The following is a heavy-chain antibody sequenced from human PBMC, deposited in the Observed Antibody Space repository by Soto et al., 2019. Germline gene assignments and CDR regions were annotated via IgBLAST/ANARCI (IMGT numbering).Heavy chain of an antibody. D-gene: IGHD6-6*01. J-gene: IGHJ6*02. CDR1: GGSISSYY. V-gene: IGHV4-59*01. Sequence: KPSETLSLTCTVSGGSISSYYWSWIRQPPGKGLEWIGYIYYSGSTNYNPSLKSRVTISVDTSKNQFSLKLSSVTAADTAVYYCARGVAARALRGYYYYGMDVWGQGTTVTVSS. CDR2: IYYSGST. CDR3: ARGVAARALRGYYYYGMDV.